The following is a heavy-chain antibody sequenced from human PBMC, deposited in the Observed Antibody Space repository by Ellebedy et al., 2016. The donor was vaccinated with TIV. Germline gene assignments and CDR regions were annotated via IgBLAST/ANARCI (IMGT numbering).Heavy chain of an antibody. J-gene: IGHJ4*02. Sequence: GESLKISCAASGFTFSSYWMSWVRQAPGKGLEWVANIKPDGSDKYYVDSVKGRFTISRDNAKNSLYLQMNSLRAEDTAFYYCSRFASRKFDSWGQGTLDTVSS. CDR1: GFTFSSYW. CDR2: IKPDGSDK. CDR3: SRFASRKFDS. V-gene: IGHV3-7*03.